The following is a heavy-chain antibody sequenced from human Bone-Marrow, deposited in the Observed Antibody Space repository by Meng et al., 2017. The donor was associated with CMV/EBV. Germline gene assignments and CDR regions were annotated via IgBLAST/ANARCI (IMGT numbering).Heavy chain of an antibody. Sequence: SVKVSCKASGGTFSSYAISWVRQAPGQGLEWMGGIIPIFGTANYAQKFQGRVTITTDESTNTAYMELSSLRSEDTAVYYCAREGYCTNGVCYRGDFDYWGQGTLVTVSS. D-gene: IGHD2-8*01. CDR1: GGTFSSYA. CDR3: AREGYCTNGVCYRGDFDY. V-gene: IGHV1-69*05. CDR2: IIPIFGTA. J-gene: IGHJ4*02.